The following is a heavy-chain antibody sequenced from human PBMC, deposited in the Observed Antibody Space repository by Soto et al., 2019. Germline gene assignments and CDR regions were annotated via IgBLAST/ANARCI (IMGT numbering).Heavy chain of an antibody. V-gene: IGHV4-4*02. J-gene: IGHJ6*02. CDR2: IDQNGIT. CDR3: ARLNRDYYYYGMDV. Sequence: LSLTCSVSGDPISSSKWWTWVRQTPGKGLEWIGKIDQNGITNYNPSLESRVTILKDNSKNQLSLKLTSVTAVDSAVYYCARLNRDYYYYGMDVWGQGATVTVSS. CDR1: GDPISSSKW.